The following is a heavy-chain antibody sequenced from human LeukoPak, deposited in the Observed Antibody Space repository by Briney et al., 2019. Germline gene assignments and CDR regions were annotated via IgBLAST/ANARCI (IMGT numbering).Heavy chain of an antibody. V-gene: IGHV3-23*01. CDR1: GFTFNNAW. Sequence: GGSLRLSCAASGFTFNNAWMSWVRQAPGKGLQWVSVIIGSGSSTYYADSVKGRFTISRDNARNTLYLQMNSLRAEDTAVYYCARWYYYETSGLYYGSFDNWGQGTLVTVSS. D-gene: IGHD3-22*01. CDR3: ARWYYYETSGLYYGSFDN. CDR2: IIGSGSST. J-gene: IGHJ5*02.